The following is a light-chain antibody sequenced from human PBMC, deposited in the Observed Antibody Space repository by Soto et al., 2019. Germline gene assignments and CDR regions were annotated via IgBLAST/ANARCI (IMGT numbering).Light chain of an antibody. V-gene: IGLV2-11*01. J-gene: IGLJ1*01. Sequence: QSALTQPRSVSGSPGQSVTISCTGTSSDVGGYNYVSWYQRHAGKGPKLIIYDVTERPSGVPDRFSASKSGNTASLTISGLQTKDEGDYYCSSYAGNYVYVFGSGTKVTVL. CDR3: SSYAGNYVYV. CDR1: SSDVGGYNY. CDR2: DVT.